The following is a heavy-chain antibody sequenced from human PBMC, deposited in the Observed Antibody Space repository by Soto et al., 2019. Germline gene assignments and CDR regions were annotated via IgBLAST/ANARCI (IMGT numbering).Heavy chain of an antibody. D-gene: IGHD6-13*01. J-gene: IGHJ6*02. CDR1: GFTFSSYS. CDR3: ARDKPSGIAAAGTPHWDYYYYGMSV. V-gene: IGHV3-48*02. Sequence: EVQLVESGGGLVQPGGSLRLSCAASGFTFSSYSMNWVRQAPGKGLEWVSYISSSSSTIYYADSVKGRFTISRDNAKNSLYXXMXSXXDEDTAVYYCARDKPSGIAAAGTPHWDYYYYGMSVWGQGTTVTVSS. CDR2: ISSSSSTI.